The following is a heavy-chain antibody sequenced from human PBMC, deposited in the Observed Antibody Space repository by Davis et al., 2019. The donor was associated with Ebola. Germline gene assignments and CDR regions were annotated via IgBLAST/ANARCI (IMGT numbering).Heavy chain of an antibody. CDR2: INHSGST. Sequence: MPSETLSLTCAVYGGSFSGYYWSWIRQPPGKGLEWIGEINHSGSTNYNPSLKSRVTISVDTSKNQFSLKLSSVTAADTAVYYCARVAMVRGVIISYYYGMDVWGKGTTVTVSS. V-gene: IGHV4-34*01. D-gene: IGHD3-10*01. CDR1: GGSFSGYY. CDR3: ARVAMVRGVIISYYYGMDV. J-gene: IGHJ6*04.